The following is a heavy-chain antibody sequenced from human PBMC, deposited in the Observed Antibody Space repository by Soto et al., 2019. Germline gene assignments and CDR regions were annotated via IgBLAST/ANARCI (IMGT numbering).Heavy chain of an antibody. CDR2: IYYTGNS. D-gene: IGHD6-19*01. V-gene: IGHV4-31*03. CDR1: GGSITTNGHY. CDR3: ASEQWGFDS. Sequence: QVQLQESGPELVKPSQTLSLTCSVSGGSITTNGHYWTWIRQHPGQGLEWLAYIYYTGNSYLNPSLKSRLSISVDTSKNQFSLELRSVNAADTAVYYCASEQWGFDSWGQGTLVTVSS. J-gene: IGHJ4*02.